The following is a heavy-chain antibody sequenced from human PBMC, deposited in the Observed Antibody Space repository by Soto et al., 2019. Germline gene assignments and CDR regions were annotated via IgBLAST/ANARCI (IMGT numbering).Heavy chain of an antibody. D-gene: IGHD3-3*01. CDR1: GFTFSSYG. J-gene: IGHJ6*03. CDR2: IWYDGSNK. V-gene: IGHV3-33*06. Sequence: GGSLRLSCAASGFTFSSYGMHWVRQAPGKGLEWVAVIWYDGSNKYYADSVKGRFTISRDNSKNTLYLQMNSLRAEDTAVYYCAKHYDFWSGYTENYYMDVWGKGTTVTVSS. CDR3: AKHYDFWSGYTENYYMDV.